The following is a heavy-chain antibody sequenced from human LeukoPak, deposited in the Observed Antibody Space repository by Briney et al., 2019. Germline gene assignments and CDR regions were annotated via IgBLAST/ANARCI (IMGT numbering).Heavy chain of an antibody. CDR2: IYYSGST. Sequence: SETLSLTCTVSGGSISSYCWSWIRQPPGKGLEWIGYIYYSGSTNYNPSLKSGVTISVDTSKNQFSLKLSSVTAADTAVYYCASSFGEYFQHWGQGTLVIVSS. V-gene: IGHV4-59*01. CDR1: GGSISSYC. CDR3: ASSFGEYFQH. D-gene: IGHD3-10*01. J-gene: IGHJ1*01.